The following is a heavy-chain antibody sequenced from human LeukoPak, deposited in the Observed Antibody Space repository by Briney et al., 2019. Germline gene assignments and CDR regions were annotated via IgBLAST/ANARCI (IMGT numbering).Heavy chain of an antibody. Sequence: SETLSLTCTVSTDSMSSYYWSWIRQPPGKGLEWIGYMSYGVSTNYNPSLKSRVTMSLDTSKNQFSLKLTSVTAADTAVYYCARAKRGSGFGYYYFDSWGQGTLVTVSS. CDR3: ARAKRGSGFGYYYFDS. CDR2: MSYGVST. V-gene: IGHV4-59*01. D-gene: IGHD3-16*01. CDR1: TDSMSSYY. J-gene: IGHJ4*02.